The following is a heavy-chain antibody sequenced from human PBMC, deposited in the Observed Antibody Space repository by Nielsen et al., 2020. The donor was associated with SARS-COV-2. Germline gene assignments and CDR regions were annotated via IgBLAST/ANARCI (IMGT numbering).Heavy chain of an antibody. Sequence: ASVKVSCKVSGYTLTELSMHWVRQAPGQGLEWMGRINPNSGGTNYAQKFQGRVTMTRDTSISTAYMELSRLRSDDTAVYYCATNYDFWSGYPYWGQGTLVTVSS. CDR1: GYTLTELS. D-gene: IGHD3-3*01. V-gene: IGHV1-2*06. J-gene: IGHJ4*02. CDR3: ATNYDFWSGYPY. CDR2: INPNSGGT.